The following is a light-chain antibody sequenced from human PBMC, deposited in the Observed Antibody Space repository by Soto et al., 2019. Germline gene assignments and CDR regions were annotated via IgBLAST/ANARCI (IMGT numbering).Light chain of an antibody. V-gene: IGLV2-23*03. CDR3: FSYAHSSTFVV. Sequence: QSALTQPASVSGSPGQSITISCTGTSSDVGSYNLVSWYQQHPGKAPKLMIYEGSKRPSGVSNRFSGSKSGNTASLTISGLQAEDEADYYCFSYAHSSTFVVFGGGTKLTVL. CDR2: EGS. J-gene: IGLJ2*01. CDR1: SSDVGSYNL.